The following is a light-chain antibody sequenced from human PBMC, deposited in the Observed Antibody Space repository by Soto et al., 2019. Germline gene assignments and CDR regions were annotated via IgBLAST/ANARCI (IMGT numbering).Light chain of an antibody. CDR1: QSIRIN. J-gene: IGKJ5*01. Sequence: EIVMTQSPATLSVSPGERATLSCRASQSIRINEGGYQQRPGQAPRLLIYGASTRATGIPARFSGSGSGTDVTQTISSLDSEDSAVYYYKEDNSWRQITFGQGTRLEIK. CDR2: GAS. V-gene: IGKV3-15*01. CDR3: KEDNSWRQIT.